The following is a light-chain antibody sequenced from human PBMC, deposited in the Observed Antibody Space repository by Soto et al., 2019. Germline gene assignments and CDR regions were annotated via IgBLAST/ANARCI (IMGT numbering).Light chain of an antibody. Sequence: SGLTQHGSGSGSIGQAITISCTGTSSDVGSYNLVSWYQQHPGKAPKLMIYEGSKRPSGVSNRFSGSKSGNTASLTISGLQAEDEADYFCCSYAASSTSFYVFGTGTKVTVL. V-gene: IGLV2-23*01. CDR1: SSDVGSYNL. J-gene: IGLJ1*01. CDR2: EGS. CDR3: CSYAASSTSFYV.